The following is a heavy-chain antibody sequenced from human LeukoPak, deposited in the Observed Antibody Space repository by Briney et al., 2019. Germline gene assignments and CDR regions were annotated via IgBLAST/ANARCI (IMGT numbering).Heavy chain of an antibody. D-gene: IGHD6-13*01. J-gene: IGHJ4*02. CDR2: ISGSGGST. Sequence: GGSLRLSCAASGFTFSSYAMSWVRQAPGKGLEWVSAISGSGGSTYYADSVKGRFTISRDNSKNTLYLQMDTLRAEDTAVYYCAKVPGSSITRYFYFDYWGQGTLVPVSS. CDR3: AKVPGSSITRYFYFDY. CDR1: GFTFSSYA. V-gene: IGHV3-23*01.